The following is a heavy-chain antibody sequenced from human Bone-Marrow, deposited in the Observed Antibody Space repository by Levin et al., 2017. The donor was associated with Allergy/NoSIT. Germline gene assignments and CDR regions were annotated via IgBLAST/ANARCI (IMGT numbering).Heavy chain of an antibody. D-gene: IGHD3-10*01. CDR2: INSDGSST. J-gene: IGHJ3*02. V-gene: IGHV3-74*01. CDR1: GFTFSSYW. Sequence: GESLKISCAASGFTFSSYWMHWVRQAPGKGLVWVSRINSDGSSTSYADSVKGRFTISRDNAKNTLYLQMNSLRAEDTAVYYCAREEVPGDAFDIWGQGTMVTVSS. CDR3: AREEVPGDAFDI.